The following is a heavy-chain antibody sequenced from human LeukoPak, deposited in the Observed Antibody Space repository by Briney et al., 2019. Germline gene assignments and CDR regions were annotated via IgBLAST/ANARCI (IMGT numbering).Heavy chain of an antibody. V-gene: IGHV3-23*01. CDR3: AKRPRGNYLDPFDY. J-gene: IGHJ4*02. Sequence: QSGGSLRLSCAASGFTFSSYAMSWVRQAPGKGLEWVSGISGSGGSTYYADSVKGRFTISRDNSNNRLYLQMNSLRAEDTAVYYCAKRPRGNYLDPFDYWGQGTLVTVSS. CDR2: ISGSGGST. CDR1: GFTFSSYA. D-gene: IGHD3-10*01.